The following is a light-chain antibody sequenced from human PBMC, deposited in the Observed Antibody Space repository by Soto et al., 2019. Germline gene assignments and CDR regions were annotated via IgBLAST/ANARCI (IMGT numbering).Light chain of an antibody. CDR3: QQYDNLPLT. CDR2: DAS. CDR1: QDISNY. J-gene: IGKJ4*01. V-gene: IGKV1-33*01. Sequence: DIQMTQSPSSLSASVGDRVTITCQASQDISNYLNWYHQKPGKAPKLLIYDASNLETGVPSRFIGSGSGTDFTFTISSLQPEDIATYYCQQYDNLPLTFGGGTKVEIK.